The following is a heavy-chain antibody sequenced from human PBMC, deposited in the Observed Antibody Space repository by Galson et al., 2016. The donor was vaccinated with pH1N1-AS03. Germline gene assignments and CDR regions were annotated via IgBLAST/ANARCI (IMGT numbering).Heavy chain of an antibody. V-gene: IGHV4-39*07. CDR3: ARGSYSSGWYRGRNAFDI. Sequence: SETLSLTCTASGGSIRSSNYYWGWIRQPPGKGLEWIGSMYYTGTNFYNPSLKSRVTISVDPSKNQISLNLNSVTAADTAVYYCARGSYSSGWYRGRNAFDIWGQGTMVTVSS. J-gene: IGHJ3*02. CDR1: GGSIRSSNYY. CDR2: MYYTGTN. D-gene: IGHD6-19*01.